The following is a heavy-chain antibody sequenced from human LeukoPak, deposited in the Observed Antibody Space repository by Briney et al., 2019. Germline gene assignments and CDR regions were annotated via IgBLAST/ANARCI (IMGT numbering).Heavy chain of an antibody. CDR3: ARNRRFGELLVDY. V-gene: IGHV3-20*04. D-gene: IGHD3-10*01. Sequence: GGSLRLSCAASGFTFDDYGMSWVRQAPGKGLEWVSGINWNGGSTGYADSVKGRFTTSRDNAKNSLYLQMNSLRAEGTALYYCARNRRFGELLVDYWGQGTLVTVSS. CDR2: INWNGGST. CDR1: GFTFDDYG. J-gene: IGHJ4*02.